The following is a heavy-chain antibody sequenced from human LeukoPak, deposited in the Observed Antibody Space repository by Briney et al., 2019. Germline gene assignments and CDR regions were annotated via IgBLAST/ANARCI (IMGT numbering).Heavy chain of an antibody. D-gene: IGHD3-16*01. CDR2: ISYDGSNK. CDR1: GFTFSSYA. Sequence: GGSLRLSCAASGFTFSSYAMHWVRQAPGQGLGGVGVISYDGSNKYYADSVKGRFTISGDNSKNTLYLQMNSLRAEDTAVYYCAKVYYVWGSETGFDYWGQGTLVTVSS. V-gene: IGHV3-30-3*01. CDR3: AKVYYVWGSETGFDY. J-gene: IGHJ4*02.